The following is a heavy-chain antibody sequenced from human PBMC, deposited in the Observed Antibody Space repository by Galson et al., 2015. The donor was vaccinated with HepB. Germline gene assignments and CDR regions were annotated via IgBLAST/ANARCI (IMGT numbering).Heavy chain of an antibody. D-gene: IGHD6-19*01. CDR3: ARGWPSRQWLVYWFDP. CDR2: INHSGST. J-gene: IGHJ5*02. Sequence: ETLSLTCAVYGGSFSDYYWSWIRQPPGKGLEWIGEINHSGSTNYNPSLKSRVTISVDTSKNQFSLKLSSVTAADTAVYYCARGWPSRQWLVYWFDPWGQGTLVTVSS. CDR1: GGSFSDYY. V-gene: IGHV4-34*01.